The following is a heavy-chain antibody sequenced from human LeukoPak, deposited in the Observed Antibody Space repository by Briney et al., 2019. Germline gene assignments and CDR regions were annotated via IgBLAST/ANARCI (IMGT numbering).Heavy chain of an antibody. V-gene: IGHV1-69*05. CDR2: IIPIFGTA. CDR1: GGTFSSYA. J-gene: IGHJ3*02. D-gene: IGHD6-13*01. CDR3: AREKEQLPPGENAFDI. Sequence: ASVKVSCKASGGTFSSYAISWVRQAPGQGLEWMGGIIPIFGTANYAQKFQGRVTITTDESTSTAYMELSSLRSEDTAMYYCAREKEQLPPGENAFDIWGQGTMVTVSS.